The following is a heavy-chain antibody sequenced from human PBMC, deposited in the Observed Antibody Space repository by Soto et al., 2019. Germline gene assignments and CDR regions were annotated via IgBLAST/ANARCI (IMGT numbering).Heavy chain of an antibody. CDR2: IYYTGPT. Sequence: SETLSLTCTVSGGSIASTSYYWGWIRQPPGKGLEWIGSIYYTGPTYYNPSLKSRVTTSVDTSKNQVSLNLNSVTAADTAVYYCARHEGRSSFPFDYWGQGTLVTVSS. D-gene: IGHD6-6*01. CDR1: GGSIASTSYY. CDR3: ARHEGRSSFPFDY. V-gene: IGHV4-39*01. J-gene: IGHJ4*02.